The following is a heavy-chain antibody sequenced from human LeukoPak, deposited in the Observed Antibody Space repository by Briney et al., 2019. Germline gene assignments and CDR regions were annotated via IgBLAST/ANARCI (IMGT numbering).Heavy chain of an antibody. J-gene: IGHJ3*02. V-gene: IGHV5-51*01. CDR3: ARREADVLLWFGEKLRGAFDI. Sequence: GESLKIPCKGSGYSFTSYWIGWVRQMPGKGLEWMGIIYPGDSDTRYSPSFQGQVTISADKSISTAYLQWSSLKASDTAMYYCARREADVLLWFGEKLRGAFDIWGQGTMVTVSS. CDR2: IYPGDSDT. CDR1: GYSFTSYW. D-gene: IGHD3-10*01.